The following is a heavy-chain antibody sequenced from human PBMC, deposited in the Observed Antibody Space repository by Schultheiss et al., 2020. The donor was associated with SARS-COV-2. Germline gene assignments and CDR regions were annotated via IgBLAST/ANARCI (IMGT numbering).Heavy chain of an antibody. Sequence: ASVKVSCKASGFTFTSSAVHWVRQAPGQGLEWMGIINPSGGSTSYAQKFQGRVTMTTDTSTSTAYMELRSLRSDDTAVYYCARDPRVAGDRWSAFDIWGQGTMVTVSS. CDR3: ARDPRVAGDRWSAFDI. CDR2: INPSGGST. J-gene: IGHJ3*02. V-gene: IGHV1-46*01. D-gene: IGHD2-21*02. CDR1: GFTFTSSA.